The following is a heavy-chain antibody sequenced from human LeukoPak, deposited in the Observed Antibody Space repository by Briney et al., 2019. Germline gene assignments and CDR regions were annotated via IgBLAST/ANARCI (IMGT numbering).Heavy chain of an antibody. J-gene: IGHJ4*02. V-gene: IGHV4-59*08. CDR2: IYYSGST. Sequence: SETLSLTCTDSGGSISSYYWSLIRQPPGKGLEWIGYIYYSGSTNYNPSLKSRVTISVDTSKNQFSLKLSSVTAADTAVYYCAKPYSGGWRGGFDYWGQGTLVTVSS. CDR3: AKPYSGGWRGGFDY. CDR1: GGSISSYY. D-gene: IGHD6-19*01.